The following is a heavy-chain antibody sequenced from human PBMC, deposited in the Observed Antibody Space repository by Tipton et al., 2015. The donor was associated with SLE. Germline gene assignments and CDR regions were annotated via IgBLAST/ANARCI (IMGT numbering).Heavy chain of an antibody. CDR3: ARVGYDGSGVYYYYYMDV. Sequence: TLSLTCTVSGGSISSYYWSWIRQPPGKGLEWIGYIYTSGSTNYNPSLKSRVTISVDTSKNQFSLKLSSVTAADTAVYYCARVGYDGSGVYYYYYMDVWGKGTTVTVSS. J-gene: IGHJ6*03. CDR2: IYTSGST. D-gene: IGHD3-10*01. V-gene: IGHV4-4*08. CDR1: GGSISSYY.